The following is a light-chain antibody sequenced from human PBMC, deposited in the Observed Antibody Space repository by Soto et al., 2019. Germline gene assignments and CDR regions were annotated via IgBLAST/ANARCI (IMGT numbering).Light chain of an antibody. V-gene: IGKV2-28*01. J-gene: IGKJ1*01. CDR3: MQALQTAWT. CDR1: QILLHRNGYNY. CDR2: LGS. Sequence: IVMTQSPLSLPVTPGESASISCRSSQILLHRNGYNYLDWYLQKPGQSPQLLIYLGSNRASGVPDRFSGSGSGTDFTLKISRVEAEDVGVYYCMQALQTAWTFGQGTKVDI.